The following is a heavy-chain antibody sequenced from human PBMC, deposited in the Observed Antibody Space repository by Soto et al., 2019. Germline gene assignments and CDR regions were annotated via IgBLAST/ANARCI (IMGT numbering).Heavy chain of an antibody. Sequence: SETLSLTCAVYGGSFSGYYWSWIRQPPGKGLEWIGEINHSGSTNYNPSLKSRGTISLDTSKNQFSLKLGSVTAADTAVYYCAREFRRIVATITPTVPLFDYWGQGTLVTVSS. J-gene: IGHJ4*02. V-gene: IGHV4-34*01. CDR1: GGSFSGYY. CDR3: AREFRRIVATITPTVPLFDY. CDR2: INHSGST. D-gene: IGHD5-12*01.